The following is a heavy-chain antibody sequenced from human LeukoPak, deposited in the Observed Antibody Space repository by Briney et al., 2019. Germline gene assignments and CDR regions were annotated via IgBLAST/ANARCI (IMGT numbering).Heavy chain of an antibody. D-gene: IGHD5-24*01. Sequence: GRSLRLSCAASGFSFSNYWMTWLRQAPGKGLEWVANIRGDESRKYYLDSVTGRFTISRDNAKNSLYLQMNSLRDEDTGVYYCGSQVETFYMDVWDKGTTVTVSS. CDR3: GSQVETFYMDV. V-gene: IGHV3-7*01. J-gene: IGHJ6*03. CDR2: IRGDESRK. CDR1: GFSFSNYW.